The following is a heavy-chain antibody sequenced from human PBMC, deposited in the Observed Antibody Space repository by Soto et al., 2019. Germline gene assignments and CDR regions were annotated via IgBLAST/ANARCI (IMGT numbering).Heavy chain of an antibody. J-gene: IGHJ4*02. V-gene: IGHV3-30-3*01. Sequence: PGGSLRLSCAASGFTFSSYAMHWVRQAPGKGLEWVAVISYDGSNKYYADSVKGRFTISRDNSKNTLYLQMNSLRAEDTAVYYCARDSSIPGSPTDYWGQGTLVTAPQ. CDR1: GFTFSSYA. D-gene: IGHD2-2*02. CDR3: ARDSSIPGSPTDY. CDR2: ISYDGSNK.